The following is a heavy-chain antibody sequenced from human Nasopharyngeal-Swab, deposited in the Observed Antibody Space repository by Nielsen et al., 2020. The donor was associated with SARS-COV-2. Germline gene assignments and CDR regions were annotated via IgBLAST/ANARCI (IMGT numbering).Heavy chain of an antibody. CDR1: GFTFSDSA. J-gene: IGHJ4*02. Sequence: GESLKIPCAASGFTFSDSAIHWVRQASGKGLEWVGRIRSKGNNYATAYAASVKGRFTIFRDDPTNTAYLQMNSLKTEDTAVYYCTRCGGGCYSGRDYWGQGTLVTVSS. V-gene: IGHV3-73*01. CDR2: IRSKGNNYAT. D-gene: IGHD2-15*01. CDR3: TRCGGGCYSGRDY.